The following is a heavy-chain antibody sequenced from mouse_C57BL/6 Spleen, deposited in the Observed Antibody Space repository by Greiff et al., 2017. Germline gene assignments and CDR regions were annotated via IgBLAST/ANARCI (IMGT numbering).Heavy chain of an antibody. D-gene: IGHD2-3*01. CDR1: GFTFSDYY. CDR3: AREDGYYHYFDY. Sequence: EVMLVESEGGLVQPGSSMKLSCTASGFTFSDYYMAWVRQVPEKGLEWVANINYDGSSTYYLDSLKSRFIISRDNAKNILYLQMSSLKSEDTATYYCAREDGYYHYFDYWGQGTTLTVSS. CDR2: INYDGSST. J-gene: IGHJ2*01. V-gene: IGHV5-16*01.